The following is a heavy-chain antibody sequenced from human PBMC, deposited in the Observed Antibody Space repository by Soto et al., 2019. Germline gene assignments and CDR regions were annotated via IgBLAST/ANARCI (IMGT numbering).Heavy chain of an antibody. CDR1: GFNFNGYT. D-gene: IGHD2-15*01. CDR3: ARDCSGGSCYPGMDV. CDR2: ISSSGYI. V-gene: IGHV3-21*01. Sequence: GGSLRLSCAASGFNFNGYTINWVRQAPGKRLEWLSSISSSGYIFSTDSVRGRFTISRDNAKNSVYLQINSLRAEDTAVYFCARDCSGGSCYPGMDVWGQGTTVTVSS. J-gene: IGHJ6*02.